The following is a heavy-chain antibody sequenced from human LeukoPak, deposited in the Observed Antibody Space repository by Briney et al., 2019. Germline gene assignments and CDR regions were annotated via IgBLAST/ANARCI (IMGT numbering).Heavy chain of an antibody. D-gene: IGHD3-22*01. CDR2: INPNSGGT. CDR3: ARGESNYYDSSGYSPDWFDP. V-gene: IGHV1-2*04. J-gene: IGHJ5*02. CDR1: GYTFTSYG. Sequence: ASVKVSCKASGYTFTSYGISWVRQAPGQGLEWMGWINPNSGGTNYAQKFQGWVTMTRDTSISTAYMELSRLRSDDTAVYYCARGESNYYDSSGYSPDWFDPWGQGTLVTVSS.